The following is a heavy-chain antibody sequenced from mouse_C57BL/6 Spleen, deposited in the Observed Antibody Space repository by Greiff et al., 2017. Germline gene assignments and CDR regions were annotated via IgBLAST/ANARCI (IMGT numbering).Heavy chain of an antibody. CDR3: ARRGGNYVDY. D-gene: IGHD1-1*02. V-gene: IGHV1-52*01. CDR2: IDPSDSET. CDR1: GYTFTSYW. Sequence: QVQLQQSGAELVRPGSSVKLSCKASGYTFTSYWMHWVKQRPIQGLEWIGNIDPSDSETHYNQKFKDKATLTVDKSSSTAYMQLSSLTSEDSAVYYCARRGGNYVDYWGQGTTRTVSS. J-gene: IGHJ2*01.